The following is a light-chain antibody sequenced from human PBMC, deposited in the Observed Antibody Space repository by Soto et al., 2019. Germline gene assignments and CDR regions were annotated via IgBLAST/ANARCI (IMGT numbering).Light chain of an antibody. V-gene: IGKV3-11*01. J-gene: IGKJ1*01. CDR3: HQRQSWPRT. Sequence: EIVLTQSPATLSSSPGDRVTLSCRASQSINTRLAWYQHRPGQAPRLLIYQTSSRAAGIPARFSASGSGTDFTLTISDVEPEDFALYYCHQRQSWPRTFGQGTKVAI. CDR1: QSINTR. CDR2: QTS.